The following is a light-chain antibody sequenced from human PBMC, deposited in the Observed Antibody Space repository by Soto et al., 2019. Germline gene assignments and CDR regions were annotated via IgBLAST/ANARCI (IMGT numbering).Light chain of an antibody. CDR1: QSVLYSSNNKNY. V-gene: IGKV4-1*01. J-gene: IGKJ3*01. CDR2: WSS. Sequence: DIVMTQSPDSLAVSLGERATINCKSSQSVLYSSNNKNYLTWYQHKPGQPPKLLIYWSSTRESGVPERFSGSGSGTDFTLTISSLQAEDVAVYYCQQYYSTPNTFGPGTKVDIK. CDR3: QQYYSTPNT.